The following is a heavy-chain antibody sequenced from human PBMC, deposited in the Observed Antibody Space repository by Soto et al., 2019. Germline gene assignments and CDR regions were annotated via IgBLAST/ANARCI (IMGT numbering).Heavy chain of an antibody. V-gene: IGHV4-34*01. Sequence: AVTLSITCADYDGSFSGHYAILIRQPPGKGLEWFGEIDHSGYTNYNPSLKSRVTISVDTSKNQFSLRLTSVTAADTAVYYCARVRDWFDPWGQGTLVT. CDR3: ARVRDWFDP. D-gene: IGHD3-3*01. CDR1: DGSFSGHY. CDR2: IDHSGYT. J-gene: IGHJ5*02.